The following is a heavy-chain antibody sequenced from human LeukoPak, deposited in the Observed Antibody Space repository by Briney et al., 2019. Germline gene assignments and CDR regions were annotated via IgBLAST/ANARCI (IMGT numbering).Heavy chain of an antibody. CDR2: IGGSGDKT. V-gene: IGHV3-23*01. CDR1: GFTFNRND. J-gene: IGHJ4*02. CDR3: VRRGDASSGWGDHDY. Sequence: PGGSLRPSCAASGFTFNRNDISWVRPAPGKGLEWVSTIGGSGDKTFYADSVKGRFTISRDNSKNMLHLQMSSLTGEDTALYYCVRRGDASSGWGDHDYWGQGALVTVSS. D-gene: IGHD6-19*01.